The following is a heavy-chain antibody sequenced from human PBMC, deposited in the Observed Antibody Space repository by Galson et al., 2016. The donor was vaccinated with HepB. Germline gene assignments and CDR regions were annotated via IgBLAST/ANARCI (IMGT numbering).Heavy chain of an antibody. V-gene: IGHV4-39*01. CDR2: IFFNGAT. Sequence: SETLSLTCTVSGGSISRSDYYWAWIRQPPGKGLEWIGDIFFNGATYYSPPLKSRVTVSIDTSKNQFSLRLSSVTAADTAVYYCASLMASTRFDFWGQGILVTVS. D-gene: IGHD1-26*01. CDR1: GGSISRSDYY. CDR3: ASLMASTRFDF. J-gene: IGHJ4*02.